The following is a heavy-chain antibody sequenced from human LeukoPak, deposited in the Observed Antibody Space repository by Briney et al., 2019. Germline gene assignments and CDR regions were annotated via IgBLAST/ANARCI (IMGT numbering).Heavy chain of an antibody. CDR2: IRSKVYGGTP. Sequence: GGTLRLSCAASGFTFSSYEMTWVRQAPGTGLEWVGFIRSKVYGGTPEYAASVKGRFTISRDDPQGIAYLQMNSLKTEDTAVYYCTRDQTPYYWGQGTLVTVSS. J-gene: IGHJ4*02. V-gene: IGHV3-49*04. CDR1: GFTFSSYE. CDR3: TRDQTPYY.